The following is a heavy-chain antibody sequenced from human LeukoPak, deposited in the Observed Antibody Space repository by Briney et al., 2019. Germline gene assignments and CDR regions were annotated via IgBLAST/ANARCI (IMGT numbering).Heavy chain of an antibody. J-gene: IGHJ4*02. D-gene: IGHD3-10*01. V-gene: IGHV4-39*01. Sequence: PSETLSLTCTVSGGSISMNSYYWGWIRQPPGKGLEWIGSLYYSGSTFYNPSLKSRVTISVDTSKNQFFLKLRSVSAADTAVYYCARTRQFEFDYWGQGTLVSVSS. CDR2: LYYSGST. CDR3: ARTRQFEFDY. CDR1: GGSISMNSYY.